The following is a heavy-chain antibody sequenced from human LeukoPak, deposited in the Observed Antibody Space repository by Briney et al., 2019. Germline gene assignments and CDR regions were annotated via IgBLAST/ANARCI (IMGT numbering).Heavy chain of an antibody. Sequence: GGSLRLSCAASGFTFSSYWMHWVRQAPGKGLVWASRINSDGSSTSFADSVKGRFTISRDNAKNTLYLQMNSLRAEDTAVYYCARDRTQYYYYYGMDVWGQGTTVTVSS. V-gene: IGHV3-74*01. CDR2: INSDGSST. CDR1: GFTFSSYW. J-gene: IGHJ6*02. CDR3: ARDRTQYYYYYGMDV.